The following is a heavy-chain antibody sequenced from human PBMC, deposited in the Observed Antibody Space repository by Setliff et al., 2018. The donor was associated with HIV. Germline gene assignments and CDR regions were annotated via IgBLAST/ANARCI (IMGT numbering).Heavy chain of an antibody. J-gene: IGHJ6*03. D-gene: IGHD3-16*01. CDR1: GGTFSSYT. Sequence: ASVKVSCKASGGTFSSYTINWVRQAPGQGLEWMGRRIPILGIGNDEQAQKFKGRVTVTADKSTSTVYMELSSLRSEDTAVYYCARCGAGEWHLYMDVWGKGTAVTVSS. V-gene: IGHV1-69*02. CDR2: RIPILGIG. CDR3: ARCGAGEWHLYMDV.